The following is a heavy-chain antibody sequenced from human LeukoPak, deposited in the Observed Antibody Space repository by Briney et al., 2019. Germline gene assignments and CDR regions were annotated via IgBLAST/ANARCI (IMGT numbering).Heavy chain of an antibody. CDR3: ARYEDYGDYFDY. V-gene: IGHV1-2*02. D-gene: IGHD4-17*01. CDR1: GYSFTGYY. J-gene: IGHJ4*02. Sequence: ASVKVSCKASGYSFTGYYMHWVRQAPGQGLEWMGWINPNSGGTNYAQKFQGRVTMTRDTSISTAYMELSRLRSDDTAVYYCARYEDYGDYFDYWGQGTLVTVSS. CDR2: INPNSGGT.